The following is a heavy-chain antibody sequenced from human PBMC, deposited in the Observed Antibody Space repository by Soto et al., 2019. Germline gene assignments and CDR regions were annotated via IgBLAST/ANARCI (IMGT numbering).Heavy chain of an antibody. Sequence: EVQLVESGGGLVKPGGSLRLSCAASGFTFSSYSMNWVRQAPGKGLEWVSSISSSSSYIYYADSVKGRFTISRDNAKNTLYLQMNSLRAEDTAVYYCARDLSSNPNFGMDVWGQGTTVTVSS. CDR2: ISSSSSYI. J-gene: IGHJ6*02. V-gene: IGHV3-21*01. CDR3: ARDLSSNPNFGMDV. CDR1: GFTFSSYS.